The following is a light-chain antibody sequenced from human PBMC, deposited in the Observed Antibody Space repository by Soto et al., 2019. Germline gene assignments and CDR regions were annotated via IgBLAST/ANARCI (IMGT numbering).Light chain of an antibody. J-gene: IGLJ2*01. CDR1: SSNIETNV. CDR3: AAWDDSLNGVL. Sequence: QAVVTQPPSASGTPGQRVTIPCSGGSSNIETNVVNWYQHLPGTAPKLLIYNNNERPSGVPDRFSGSKSGTSASLAISGLQSEDEAAYYCAAWDDSLNGVLFGGGTKLTVL. CDR2: NNN. V-gene: IGLV1-44*01.